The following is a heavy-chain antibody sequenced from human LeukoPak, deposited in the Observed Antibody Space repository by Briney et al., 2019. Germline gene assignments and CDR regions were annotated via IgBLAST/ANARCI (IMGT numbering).Heavy chain of an antibody. J-gene: IGHJ4*02. D-gene: IGHD5-18*01. CDR1: GFTFSSYW. CDR3: ARDRDQDVDTAMGTPDY. Sequence: GGSLRLSCAASGFTFSSYWVHWVRQAPGKGLVWVSPINSDGSSTSYADSVKGRFTISRDNAKNTLSLQMNSLRAEDTAVYYCARDRDQDVDTAMGTPDYWGQGTLVTVSS. CDR2: INSDGSST. V-gene: IGHV3-74*01.